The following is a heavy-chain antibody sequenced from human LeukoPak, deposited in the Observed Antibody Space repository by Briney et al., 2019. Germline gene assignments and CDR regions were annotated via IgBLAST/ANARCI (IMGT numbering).Heavy chain of an antibody. CDR2: IWYDGNNK. V-gene: IGHV3-33*01. CDR3: ARDATNYYDSSGYIDY. CDR1: GFTFSSYG. D-gene: IGHD3-22*01. J-gene: IGHJ4*02. Sequence: GGSLRLSCAASGFTFSSYGMHWVRQAPGKGLEWVAVIWYDGNNKYYADSVKGRFTISRDNSKNTLYLQMNSLRAEDTAVYYCARDATNYYDSSGYIDYWGQGTLVTVSS.